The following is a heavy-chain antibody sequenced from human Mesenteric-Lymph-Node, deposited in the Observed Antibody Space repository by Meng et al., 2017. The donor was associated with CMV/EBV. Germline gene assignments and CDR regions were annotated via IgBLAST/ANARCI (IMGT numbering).Heavy chain of an antibody. J-gene: IGHJ4*02. CDR2: INAGNGNT. CDR3: ARGGYVWSSSWYVLDC. V-gene: IGHV1-3*01. CDR1: GYTFTSYA. D-gene: IGHD6-13*01. Sequence: SGYTFTSYAMHWVRQAPGQRLEWMGWINAGNGNTKYSQKFQGRVTITRDTSASTAYMELSSLRSEDTAVYYCARGGYVWSSSWYVLDCWGQGTLVTVSS.